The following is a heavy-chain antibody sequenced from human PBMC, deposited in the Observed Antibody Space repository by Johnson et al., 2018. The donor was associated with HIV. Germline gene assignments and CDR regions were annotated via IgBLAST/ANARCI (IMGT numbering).Heavy chain of an antibody. D-gene: IGHD6-13*01. CDR3: ARAGSSPAANDAFDI. V-gene: IGHV3-20*04. J-gene: IGHJ3*02. Sequence: VQLVESGGGVVQPGGSLRLSCAASGFTFDDYGMSWVRQAPGKGLEWVSGINWNGGSTGYADSVKGRFTISRDNAKNSLYLQMNSLRAGDTAVYYCARAGSSPAANDAFDIWGQGTMVTVSS. CDR2: INWNGGST. CDR1: GFTFDDYG.